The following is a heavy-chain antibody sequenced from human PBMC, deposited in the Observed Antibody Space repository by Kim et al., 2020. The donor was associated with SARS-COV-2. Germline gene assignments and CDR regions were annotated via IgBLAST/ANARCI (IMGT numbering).Heavy chain of an antibody. CDR2: ISANSGGT. J-gene: IGHJ4*02. D-gene: IGHD5-18*01. V-gene: IGHV1-2*06. CDR3: ARDRDGYSYVFGY. Sequence: ASVKVSCKASGYTFTGYYIHWVRQAPGQGPEWMGRISANSGGTNYAQKFQGRVTMTRDTSINTVYMELSSLRSDDTAFYYCARDRDGYSYVFGYWGQGIL. CDR1: GYTFTGYY.